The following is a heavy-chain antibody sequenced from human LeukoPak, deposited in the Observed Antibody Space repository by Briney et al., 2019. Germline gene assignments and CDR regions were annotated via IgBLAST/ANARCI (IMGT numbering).Heavy chain of an antibody. Sequence: GGSLRLSCAAPGFTFSSYSMNWVRQAPGKGLEWVSSISSSSSYIYYADSVKGRFTISRDNAKNSLYLQMNSLRAEDTAVYYCARDERRAGLVDYWGQGTLVTVSS. D-gene: IGHD6-13*01. V-gene: IGHV3-21*01. J-gene: IGHJ4*02. CDR1: GFTFSSYS. CDR2: ISSSSSYI. CDR3: ARDERRAGLVDY.